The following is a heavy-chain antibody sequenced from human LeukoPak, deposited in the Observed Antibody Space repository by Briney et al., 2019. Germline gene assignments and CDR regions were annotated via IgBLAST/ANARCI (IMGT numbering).Heavy chain of an antibody. J-gene: IGHJ4*02. CDR3: VGGEYPYSSGWYLDY. Sequence: SVKVSCKASGGTFSSYAISWVRQAPGQGLEWMGGIIPIFGTANYAQKFQGRVTITADESTSTAYMELSSLRSEDTAVYYCVGGEYPYSSGWYLDYWGQGTLVTVSS. V-gene: IGHV1-69*13. CDR1: GGTFSSYA. D-gene: IGHD6-19*01. CDR2: IIPIFGTA.